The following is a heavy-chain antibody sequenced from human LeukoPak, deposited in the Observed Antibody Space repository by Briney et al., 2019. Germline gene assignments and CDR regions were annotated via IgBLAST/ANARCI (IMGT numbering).Heavy chain of an antibody. CDR3: ARDSTQYDNGVYFDVHDI. Sequence: LRLSCAASGFTFDDYGMSWVRQAPGKGLEWIGYIYHSGSTYYNPSLKSRVTISVDRSKNQFSLKLSSVTAADTAVYYCARDSTQYDNGVYFDVHDIWGQGTMTVSS. CDR2: IYHSGST. CDR1: GFTFDDYG. V-gene: IGHV4-30-2*01. J-gene: IGHJ3*02. D-gene: IGHD2-8*01.